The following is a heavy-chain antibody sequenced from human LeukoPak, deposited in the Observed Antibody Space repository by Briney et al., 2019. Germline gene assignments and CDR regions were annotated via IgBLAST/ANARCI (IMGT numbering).Heavy chain of an antibody. V-gene: IGHV4-59*01. CDR3: ARGAYSSSWEPNYYYYMDV. Sequence: PSETLSLTCTVSGGSISSYYWSWIRQPPGKGLEWIGYIYYSGSTNYNPSLKSRVTISVDTSKNQFSLKLSSVTAADTAVYYCARGAYSSSWEPNYYYYMDVWGKGTTVTVSS. J-gene: IGHJ6*03. D-gene: IGHD6-13*01. CDR2: IYYSGST. CDR1: GGSISSYY.